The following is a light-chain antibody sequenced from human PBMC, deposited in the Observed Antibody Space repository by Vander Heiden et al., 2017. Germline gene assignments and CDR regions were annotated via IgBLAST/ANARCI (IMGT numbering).Light chain of an antibody. CDR1: QSVSSSY. CDR3: KQYGSFIT. J-gene: IGKJ5*01. V-gene: IGKV3-20*01. CDR2: GAS. Sequence: EIVLTHSPGTLSLSPGERATLPCRASQSVSSSYLAWYPRKPCQAPRILIYGASSRATGIPDRFSGSGSGTDFTLTISRLGPEDFAVYYCKQYGSFITFGHGKRLEI.